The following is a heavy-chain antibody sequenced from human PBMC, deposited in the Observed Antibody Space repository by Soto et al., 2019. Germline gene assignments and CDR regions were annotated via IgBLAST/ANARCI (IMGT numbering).Heavy chain of an antibody. Sequence: LETLSLTCTASGGSIRTHYWSWIRQPPGKGLEWIGYIYDGGSTTYNPSLKSRVTISVVTSRNQFSLKLTSVTAADTAVYYCARAEQMDYVSSYWGQGALVTVSS. CDR1: GGSIRTHY. CDR3: ARAEQMDYVSSY. V-gene: IGHV4-59*11. J-gene: IGHJ4*02. CDR2: IYDGGST. D-gene: IGHD3-16*01.